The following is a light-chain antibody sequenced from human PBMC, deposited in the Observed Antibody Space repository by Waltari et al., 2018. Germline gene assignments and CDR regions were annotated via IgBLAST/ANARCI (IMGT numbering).Light chain of an antibody. CDR2: DVS. Sequence: QSALTQPASVSGSPGQSITISCTGTSSDVGSYDLVSLYQQHPGKAPKVISYDVSKRPSGGSKRAAGSKAGNPASLTISGLQPEDEADYYCCSYAPSATRVFGGGTKLTVL. J-gene: IGLJ3*02. CDR3: CSYAPSATRV. V-gene: IGLV2-23*02. CDR1: SSDVGSYDL.